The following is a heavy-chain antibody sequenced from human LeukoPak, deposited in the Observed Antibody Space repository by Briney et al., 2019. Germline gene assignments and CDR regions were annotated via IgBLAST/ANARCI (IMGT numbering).Heavy chain of an antibody. Sequence: PGGSLRLSCAASGLTFSSCAMSWVRQAPGKGPEWVSVISASGASTYYADSVKGRFTISRDNSKNTLYLQTNSLRAEDTAVYYCAKDIVIIPAASYAFDIWGQGTMVIVSS. CDR1: GLTFSSCA. CDR3: AKDIVIIPAASYAFDI. V-gene: IGHV3-23*01. CDR2: ISASGAST. J-gene: IGHJ3*02. D-gene: IGHD2-2*01.